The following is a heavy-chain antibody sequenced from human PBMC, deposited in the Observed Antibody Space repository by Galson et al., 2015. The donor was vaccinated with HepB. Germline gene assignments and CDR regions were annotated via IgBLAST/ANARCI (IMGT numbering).Heavy chain of an antibody. Sequence: SLRLSCAASGFTFSNAVMSWVRQAPGKGLEWVSAIGISGGNTYYADSVKGRFTISRDDSKSTLYLQMNSLGGADTAVYYCAKGLVFVFWNFDSWGQGSQVAVS. D-gene: IGHD3-3*01. CDR3: AKGLVFVFWNFDS. CDR1: GFTFSNAV. J-gene: IGHJ4*02. V-gene: IGHV3-23*01. CDR2: IGISGGNT.